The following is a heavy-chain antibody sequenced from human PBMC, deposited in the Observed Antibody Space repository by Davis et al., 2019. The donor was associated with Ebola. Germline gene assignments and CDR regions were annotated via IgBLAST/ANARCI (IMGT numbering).Heavy chain of an antibody. CDR2: IYPGDSDT. Sequence: GESLKISCKGSGYSFTSYWIGWVRQMPGKGLEWMGIIYPGDSDTRYSPSFQGQVTISADKSISTAYLQWNSLKASDTAMYFCARHFVGKLFDMDVWGQGTTVTVSS. J-gene: IGHJ6*02. D-gene: IGHD3-3*01. CDR3: ARHFVGKLFDMDV. CDR1: GYSFTSYW. V-gene: IGHV5-51*01.